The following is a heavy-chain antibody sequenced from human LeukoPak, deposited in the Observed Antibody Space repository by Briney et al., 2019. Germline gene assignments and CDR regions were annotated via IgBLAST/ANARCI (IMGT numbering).Heavy chain of an antibody. Sequence: PGGSLRLSCAASGFTVSNNYMNWVRQAPGKGLEWVSVIYSGGSTYYADSVKGRFTISRDNSKNTLYLQMNSLRAEDTAIYYCTRVGYIDEGIDYWGQGTLVTVSS. J-gene: IGHJ4*02. CDR1: GFTVSNNY. V-gene: IGHV3-53*01. CDR2: IYSGGST. CDR3: TRVGYIDEGIDY. D-gene: IGHD5-24*01.